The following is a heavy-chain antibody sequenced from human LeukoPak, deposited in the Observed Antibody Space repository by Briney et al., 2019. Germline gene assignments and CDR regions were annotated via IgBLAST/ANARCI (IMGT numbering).Heavy chain of an antibody. V-gene: IGHV3-30*04. CDR2: ISYDGSDK. J-gene: IGHJ4*02. CDR1: GFTFSSYA. Sequence: GGSLRLSCAASGFTFSSYAMYWVRQAPGEGLEWVAVISYDGSDKFYADSVKGRFTISRDSSKNTLYLQMNSLKPEDTAVYYCARARPSMWIDYWGQGTLVTVSS. CDR3: ARARPSMWIDY. D-gene: IGHD5-12*01.